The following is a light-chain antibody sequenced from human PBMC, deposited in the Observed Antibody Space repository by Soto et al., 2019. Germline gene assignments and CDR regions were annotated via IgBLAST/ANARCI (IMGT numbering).Light chain of an antibody. V-gene: IGKV3D-15*01. J-gene: IGKJ4*01. CDR3: QHYNNWLGT. CDR2: GAS. CDR1: QSVSSS. Sequence: PGESVTLSCRASQSVSSSSLTWYQQKPGQAPRLLIYGASTRATTIPARFSGSGSGTEFFLTISSLQSEDFAMYYCQHYNNWLGTFGGGTKV.